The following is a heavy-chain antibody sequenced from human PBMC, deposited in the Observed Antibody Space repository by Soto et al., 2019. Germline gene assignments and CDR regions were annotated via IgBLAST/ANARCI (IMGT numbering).Heavy chain of an antibody. CDR1: GFTFSSYG. CDR3: AKGDSSGSNWFDP. CDR2: ISYDGRNK. V-gene: IGHV3-30*18. J-gene: IGHJ5*02. Sequence: QVQLVESGGGVVQPGRSLRLSCAVFGFTFSSYGMYWVRQAPGKGLEWVSVISYDGRNKYYADSAKGRFTISRDNSKNTLYRQMNSLRAEDTAVYYCAKGDSSGSNWFDPWGQGTLSPSPQ. D-gene: IGHD3-22*01.